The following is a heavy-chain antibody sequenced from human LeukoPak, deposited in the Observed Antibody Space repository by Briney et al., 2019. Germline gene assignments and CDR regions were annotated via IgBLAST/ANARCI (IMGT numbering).Heavy chain of an antibody. V-gene: IGHV3-49*04. CDR2: IRSKAYGGTT. J-gene: IGHJ4*02. D-gene: IGHD4-11*01. CDR1: GFTFGDYV. CDR3: TRAVTTYNY. Sequence: GGSLRLSCTASGFTFGDYVMSWVRQAPGKGREWVGFIRSKAYGGTTEYAASVKGRFTISRDDSKSIAYLQMNSLKTEDTAVYYCTRAVTTYNYWGQGTLVTVSS.